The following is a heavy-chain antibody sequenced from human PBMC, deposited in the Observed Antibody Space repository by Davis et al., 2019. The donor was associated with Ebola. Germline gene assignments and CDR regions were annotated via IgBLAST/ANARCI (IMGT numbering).Heavy chain of an antibody. D-gene: IGHD5/OR15-5a*01. CDR2: IYSSGNT. CDR3: ARGRHLSVSPFAY. J-gene: IGHJ4*02. Sequence: PSETLSLTCTVSGGSIGSHHWSWIRQPPGKGLEWIGYIYSSGNTNYNPSFKSRVTVSLDASKSQSSLKLSSVTAADTAVYYCARGRHLSVSPFAYWGQGILVTVSP. V-gene: IGHV4-59*11. CDR1: GGSIGSHH.